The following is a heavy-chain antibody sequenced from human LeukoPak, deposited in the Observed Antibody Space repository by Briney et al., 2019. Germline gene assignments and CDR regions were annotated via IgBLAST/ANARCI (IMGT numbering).Heavy chain of an antibody. Sequence: PGASLQISCEGSGSIFTSYWIGGGRQLPGKGVELICIIFPVYSHTRYSPSFQGQVTISSDTSISTAYLQWSSLKASDTAMYYCASQDTSSSYFDFWGQGTLVTVSS. CDR3: ASQDTSSSYFDF. V-gene: IGHV5-51*01. J-gene: IGHJ4*02. CDR2: IFPVYSHT. D-gene: IGHD6-6*01. CDR1: GSIFTSYW.